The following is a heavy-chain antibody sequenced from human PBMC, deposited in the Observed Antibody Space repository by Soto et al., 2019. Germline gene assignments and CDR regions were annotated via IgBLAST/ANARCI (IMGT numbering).Heavy chain of an antibody. V-gene: IGHV1-69*01. J-gene: IGHJ3*02. Sequence: QVQLVQSGAEVKKPGSSVKVSCKTSGGPFNNHAINWVRQAPGQWLEWVGLVIPTLATADYAQKFQGRVTMTADEVTNTAYMELSSLRSDDTGVYYCASDYGEIDAFDIWGQGTLVTVSS. CDR2: VIPTLATA. CDR1: GGPFNNHA. D-gene: IGHD4-17*01. CDR3: ASDYGEIDAFDI.